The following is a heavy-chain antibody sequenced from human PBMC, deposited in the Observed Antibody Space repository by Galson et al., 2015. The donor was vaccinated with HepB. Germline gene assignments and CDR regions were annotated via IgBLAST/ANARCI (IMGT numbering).Heavy chain of an antibody. V-gene: IGHV3-15*07. CDR1: GFSFNNAW. Sequence: SLRLSCAASGFSFNNAWMNWVRQAPGKGLEWVGRVKSKSDGGTTDYAAPVKGRFTISRDDSKYTLYLQMNSLKTEDTAVYYCTTDPAHTNDFWGQGTLVTVSS. CDR2: VKSKSDGGTT. J-gene: IGHJ4*02. D-gene: IGHD3-3*01. CDR3: TTDPAHTNDF.